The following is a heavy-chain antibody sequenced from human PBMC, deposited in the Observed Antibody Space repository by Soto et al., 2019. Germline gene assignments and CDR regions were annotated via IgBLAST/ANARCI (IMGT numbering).Heavy chain of an antibody. CDR3: ALLRYNYDSSGYYGDWYFDY. Sequence: QVTLKESGPVLVKPTETLTLTCTVSGFSLTNARMGVSWIRQPPGKALEWLAHIFSNDEKSYSTSLKSRLTFSKDTSKSQVIFAMTNMESVDTATYYCALLRYNYDSSGYYGDWYFDYWGQGTLVTVSS. CDR1: GFSLTNARMG. CDR2: IFSNDEK. V-gene: IGHV2-26*01. D-gene: IGHD3-22*01. J-gene: IGHJ4*02.